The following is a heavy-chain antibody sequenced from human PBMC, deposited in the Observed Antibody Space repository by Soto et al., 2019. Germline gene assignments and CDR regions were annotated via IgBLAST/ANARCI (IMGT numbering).Heavy chain of an antibody. CDR1: GGSFSGYY. CDR2: INHSGST. CDR3: ARGGPREYSSSRWFDP. V-gene: IGHV4-34*01. J-gene: IGHJ5*02. D-gene: IGHD6-6*01. Sequence: SETLSLTCAVYGGSFSGYYWSWIRQPPGKGLEWIGEINHSGSTNYNPSLKSRVTISVDTSKNQFSLKLSSVTAADTAVYYCARGGPREYSSSRWFDPWGQGTLVTVSS.